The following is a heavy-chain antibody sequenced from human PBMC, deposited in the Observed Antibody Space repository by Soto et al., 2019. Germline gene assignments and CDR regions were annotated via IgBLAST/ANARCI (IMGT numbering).Heavy chain of an antibody. CDR1: GYTFTSYG. CDR3: ARAWDGYRSGWYVGYFDY. J-gene: IGHJ4*02. V-gene: IGHV1-18*04. Sequence: QVQLVQSGGEVRKPGASVKVSCKASGYTFTSYGVSWVRQAPGQGLARMGWIRAYTGYTNYAQKFQGRVTITTDTSTSTASMELKSLISDDTAVYYCARAWDGYRSGWYVGYFDYWGQGTQVTVSS. D-gene: IGHD6-19*01. CDR2: IRAYTGYT.